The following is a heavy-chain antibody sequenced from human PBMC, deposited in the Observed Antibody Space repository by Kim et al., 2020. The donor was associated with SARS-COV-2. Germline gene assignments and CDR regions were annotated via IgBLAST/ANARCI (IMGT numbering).Heavy chain of an antibody. J-gene: IGHJ3*02. D-gene: IGHD3-10*01. Sequence: SETLSLTCTVSGGSISSYYWSWIRQPPGKGLEWIGYIYYSGSTNYNPSLKSRVTISVDTSKNQLSLKLSSVTAAATSVYYCARDTYYGSGSYSFAFDIWG. V-gene: IGHV4-59*13. CDR2: IYYSGST. CDR3: ARDTYYGSGSYSFAFDI. CDR1: GGSISSYY.